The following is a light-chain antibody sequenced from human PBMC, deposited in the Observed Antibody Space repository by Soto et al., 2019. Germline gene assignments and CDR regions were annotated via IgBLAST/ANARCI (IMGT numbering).Light chain of an antibody. J-gene: IGKJ2*01. CDR3: KQYGSSQYT. CDR2: DAS. Sequence: EIVLTQSPASLSLSRGERATLSCGASQSFSSSYLAWYQQKPGLAPRLLIYDASSRDTGIPDRFSGSGSGTDFTLTISRLEPEDFAVYYCKQYGSSQYTFGHGNKLEIK. CDR1: QSFSSSY. V-gene: IGKV3D-20*01.